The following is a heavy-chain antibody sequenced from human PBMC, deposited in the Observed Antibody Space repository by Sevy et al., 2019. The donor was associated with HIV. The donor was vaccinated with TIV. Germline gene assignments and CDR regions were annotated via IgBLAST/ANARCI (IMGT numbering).Heavy chain of an antibody. Sequence: GGSLRLSCAASGFTFSNYAMSWARQAPGKGLEWVSGISDSAYNTYYADSVKGRFTISRDNSKNSLYLQMNSLRAEDTAVYYCTKDEAYTVATSYYFDYWGQGTLVTVSS. CDR1: GFTFSNYA. CDR3: TKDEAYTVATSYYFDY. J-gene: IGHJ4*02. V-gene: IGHV3-23*01. D-gene: IGHD5-12*01. CDR2: ISDSAYNT.